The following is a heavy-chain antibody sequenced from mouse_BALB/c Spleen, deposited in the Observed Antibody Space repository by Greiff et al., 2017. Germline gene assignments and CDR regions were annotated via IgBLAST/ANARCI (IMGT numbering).Heavy chain of an antibody. Sequence: QVTLKVSGPGILQPSQTLSLACTFSGFSLSTSGMGVSWIRQPSGKGLEWLAHIYWDDDKRYNPSLKSRLTISKDTSRNQVFLKITSVDTADTATYYCARRDTTVYYFDYWGQGTTLTVSS. CDR1: GFSLSTSGMG. CDR2: IYWDDDK. V-gene: IGHV8-12*01. CDR3: ARRDTTVYYFDY. D-gene: IGHD1-1*01. J-gene: IGHJ2*01.